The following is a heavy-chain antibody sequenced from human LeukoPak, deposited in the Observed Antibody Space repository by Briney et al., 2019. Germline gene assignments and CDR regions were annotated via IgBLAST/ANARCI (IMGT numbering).Heavy chain of an antibody. D-gene: IGHD2-21*02. CDR3: ARDPGDCGGDCYSPPRAFDI. Sequence: SETLSLTCAVYGGSFSGYYWSWIRQPPGKGLEWIGEINHSGSTNYNPSLKSRVTISVDTSKNQFSLKLSSVTAADTAVYYCARDPGDCGGDCYSPPRAFDIGGQGTMVTVSS. CDR1: GGSFSGYY. CDR2: INHSGST. J-gene: IGHJ3*02. V-gene: IGHV4-34*01.